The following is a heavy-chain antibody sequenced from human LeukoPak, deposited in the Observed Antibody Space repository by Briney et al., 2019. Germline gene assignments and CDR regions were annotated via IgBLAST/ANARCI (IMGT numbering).Heavy chain of an antibody. CDR2: ISGSGGST. CDR3: AKDGLSNVLRYFDWLSPFDY. CDR1: GFTFSSYG. D-gene: IGHD3-9*01. Sequence: PGGSLRLSCAASGFTFSSYGMSWVRQAPGKGLEWVSAISGSGGSTYYADSVKGRFTISRDNSKNTLYLQMNSLRAEDTAVYYCAKDGLSNVLRYFDWLSPFDYWGQGTLVTVSS. V-gene: IGHV3-23*01. J-gene: IGHJ4*02.